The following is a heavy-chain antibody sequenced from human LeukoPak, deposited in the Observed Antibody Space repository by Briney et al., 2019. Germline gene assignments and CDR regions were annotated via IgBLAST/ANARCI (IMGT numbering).Heavy chain of an antibody. CDR3: ARVWGQLVDF. CDR1: GFTFSSYT. V-gene: IGHV3-21*01. D-gene: IGHD6-13*01. J-gene: IGHJ4*02. CDR2: ITSSSSYT. Sequence: GGSLRLSCAASGFTFSSYTMNWVRQAPGKGLEWVLSITSSSSYTYYADSVKGRFTISRDDAKNSLYLQMNSLRAEDTAVYYCARVWGQLVDFWGQGTLLTVSS.